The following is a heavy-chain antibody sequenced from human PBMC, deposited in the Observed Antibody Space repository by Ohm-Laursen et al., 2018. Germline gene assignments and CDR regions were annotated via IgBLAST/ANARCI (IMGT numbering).Heavy chain of an antibody. Sequence: SLRLSCTASGFTFSTYAMSWVRQAPGKGLEWVSGISGSGTNTFYADSVKGRFTISRDNSKNTLYLQMNSLRAEDTAVYYCSKSMDVWGQGTTVTVSS. CDR2: ISGSGTNT. CDR3: SKSMDV. CDR1: GFTFSTYA. V-gene: IGHV3-23*01. J-gene: IGHJ6*02.